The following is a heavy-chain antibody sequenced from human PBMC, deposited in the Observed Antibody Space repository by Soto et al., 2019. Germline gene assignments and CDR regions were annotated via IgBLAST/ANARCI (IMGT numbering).Heavy chain of an antibody. CDR1: GFTLSSVG. D-gene: IGHD6-19*01. CDR2: TPYNENTK. Sequence: QVQLVESGGGVVQPGRSLRLSCAASGFTLSSVGMHWVRQAPGKGLEWVGVTPYNENTKYYGASVKGRFTISRDNPKNMVYLEMNSLRAEDTAVYYCAKEESSGYYRTADYWGQGTPVSVSS. CDR3: AKEESSGYYRTADY. J-gene: IGHJ4*02. V-gene: IGHV3-30*18.